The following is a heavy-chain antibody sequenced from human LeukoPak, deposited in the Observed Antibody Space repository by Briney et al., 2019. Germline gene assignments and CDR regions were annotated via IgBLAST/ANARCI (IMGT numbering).Heavy chain of an antibody. J-gene: IGHJ4*02. D-gene: IGHD2-15*01. CDR1: GFTFSDYW. Sequence: GGSLRLSCAASGFTFSDYWMHWVRQAPGKGLVWVSRINSDGISTTYADSVKGRFTISRDNAKNTVNLQMNSLRAEDTALYYCARSVDKLFYYRGEGALCTVSS. CDR2: INSDGIST. V-gene: IGHV3-74*01. CDR3: ARSVDKLFYY.